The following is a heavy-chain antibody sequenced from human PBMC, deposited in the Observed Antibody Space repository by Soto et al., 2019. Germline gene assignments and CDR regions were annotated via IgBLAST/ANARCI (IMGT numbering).Heavy chain of an antibody. Sequence: GASVKVSCKASGYTFTGYYMHWVRQAPGQGLEWMGWINPNSGGTNYAQKFQGWVTMTRDTSISTAYMELSRLRSDDTAVYYCARAGYCSGGSCYLKEFDPWGQGTLVTVSP. CDR1: GYTFTGYY. J-gene: IGHJ5*02. V-gene: IGHV1-2*04. CDR3: ARAGYCSGGSCYLKEFDP. CDR2: INPNSGGT. D-gene: IGHD2-15*01.